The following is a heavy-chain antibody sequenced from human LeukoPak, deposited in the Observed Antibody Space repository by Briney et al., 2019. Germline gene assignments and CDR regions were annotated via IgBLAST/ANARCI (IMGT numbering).Heavy chain of an antibody. CDR1: GYSFTSYW. V-gene: IGHV5-51*01. Sequence: GESLKISCKGSGYSFTSYWIGWVRQMPGKGLEWMGIIYPGDSDTRYSPSFQSQVTISADKSISTAYLQWSSLKASDTAMYYCARQNGVATDPPFFDYWGQGTLVTVSS. CDR3: ARQNGVATDPPFFDY. J-gene: IGHJ4*02. D-gene: IGHD5-12*01. CDR2: IYPGDSDT.